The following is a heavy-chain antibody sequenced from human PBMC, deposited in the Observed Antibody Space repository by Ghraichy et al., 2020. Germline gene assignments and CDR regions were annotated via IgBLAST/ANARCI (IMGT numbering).Heavy chain of an antibody. Sequence: SVKVSCKASGGTFSSYAISWVRQAPGQGLEWMGGIIPIFGTANYAQKFQGRVTITADESTSTTYMELSSLRSEDTAVYYCARAGVLMVYARYYYYGMDVWGQGTTVTVSS. CDR2: IIPIFGTA. D-gene: IGHD2-8*01. CDR1: GGTFSSYA. CDR3: ARAGVLMVYARYYYYGMDV. V-gene: IGHV1-69*13. J-gene: IGHJ6*02.